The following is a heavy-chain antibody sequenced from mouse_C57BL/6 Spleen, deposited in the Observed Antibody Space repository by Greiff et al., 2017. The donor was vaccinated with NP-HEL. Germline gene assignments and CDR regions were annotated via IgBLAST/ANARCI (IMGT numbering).Heavy chain of an antibody. J-gene: IGHJ3*01. CDR1: GYSFTGYY. Sequence: VQLKQSGPELVKPGASVKISCKASGYSFTGYYMNWVKQSPEKSLEWIGEINPSTGGTTYNQKFKAKATLTVDKSSSTAYMQLKSLTSEDSAVYYCARTSWDLAWFAYWGQGTLVTVSA. CDR3: ARTSWDLAWFAY. D-gene: IGHD4-1*01. V-gene: IGHV1-42*01. CDR2: INPSTGGT.